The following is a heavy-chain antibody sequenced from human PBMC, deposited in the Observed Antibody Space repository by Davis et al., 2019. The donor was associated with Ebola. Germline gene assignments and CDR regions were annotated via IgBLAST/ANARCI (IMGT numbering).Heavy chain of an antibody. CDR1: GGTFSSHA. Sequence: SVKVSCKASGGTFSSHAVSWVRQAPGQGLEWMGGIIPILGATNYAQSFQGRVTITADESTSTAYMELSSLSSEDTAVYYCARSFSSTFVGWFDPWGQGTLVTVSS. J-gene: IGHJ5*02. CDR3: ARSFSSTFVGWFDP. CDR2: IIPILGAT. D-gene: IGHD6-13*01. V-gene: IGHV1-69*13.